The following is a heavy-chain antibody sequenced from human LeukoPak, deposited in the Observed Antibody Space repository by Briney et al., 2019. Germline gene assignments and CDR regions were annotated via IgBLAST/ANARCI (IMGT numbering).Heavy chain of an antibody. Sequence: SETLSLTCTVSGGSISSYYWSWIRQPPGKGLEWIGYIYYSGSTNYNPSLKSRVTISVDTSKNQFSLKLSSVTAADTAVYYCARGPPYDFWKGYYFDYWGQGTLVTVSS. CDR3: ARGPPYDFWKGYYFDY. CDR2: IYYSGST. D-gene: IGHD3-3*01. J-gene: IGHJ4*02. CDR1: GGSISSYY. V-gene: IGHV4-59*01.